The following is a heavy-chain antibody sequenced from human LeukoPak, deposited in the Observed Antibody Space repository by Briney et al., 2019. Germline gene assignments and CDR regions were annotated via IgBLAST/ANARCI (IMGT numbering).Heavy chain of an antibody. Sequence: SETLSLTCTVSGGSISSYYWSWIRQPAGKGLEWIGRIHTSGSTNYSPSLKSRVTMSVDTSKNQFSLKLSSVTAADTAVYYCARARDPGIAVAAFDYWGQGTLVTVSS. J-gene: IGHJ4*02. CDR2: IHTSGST. D-gene: IGHD6-19*01. CDR3: ARARDPGIAVAAFDY. V-gene: IGHV4-4*07. CDR1: GGSISSYY.